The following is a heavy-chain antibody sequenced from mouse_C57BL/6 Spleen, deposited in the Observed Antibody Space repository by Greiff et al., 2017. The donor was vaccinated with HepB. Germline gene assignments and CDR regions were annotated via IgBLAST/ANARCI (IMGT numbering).Heavy chain of an antibody. CDR1: GYTFTDYN. Sequence: EVQLQQSGPELVKPGASVKMSCKASGYTFTDYNMHWVKQSHGKSLEWIGYINPNNGGTSYNQKFKGKAKLTVNKSSSTAYMELRSLTSEDSAVYYCARYYSNPYYVDYWGQGTTLTVSS. V-gene: IGHV1-22*01. CDR3: ARYYSNPYYVDY. J-gene: IGHJ2*01. CDR2: INPNNGGT. D-gene: IGHD2-5*01.